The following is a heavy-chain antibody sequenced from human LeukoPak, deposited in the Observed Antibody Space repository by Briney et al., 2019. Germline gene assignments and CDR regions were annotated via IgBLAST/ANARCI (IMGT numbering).Heavy chain of an antibody. D-gene: IGHD2-21*02. CDR1: GGTFSSYA. J-gene: IGHJ4*02. CDR2: IIPIFGTA. V-gene: IGHV1-69*13. CDR3: AREGAYCGGDCYSGHD. Sequence: GASVKVSCKASGGTFSSYAISWVRQAPGQGLEWMGGIIPIFGTANYAQKFQGRVTITADESTSTAYMELSSLRSEDTAVYYCAREGAYCGGDCYSGHDWGQGTLVTVSS.